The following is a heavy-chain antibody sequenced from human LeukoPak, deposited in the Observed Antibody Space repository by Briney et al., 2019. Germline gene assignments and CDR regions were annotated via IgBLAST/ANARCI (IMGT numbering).Heavy chain of an antibody. CDR3: ARPPLFGELFLFDY. CDR2: INPNSGGT. D-gene: IGHD3-10*01. V-gene: IGHV1-2*02. J-gene: IGHJ4*02. CDR1: GYTFTGYY. Sequence: ASVKVSCKASGYTFTGYYMHWVRQAPGQGLEWMGWINPNSGGTNYAQKLQGRVTMTTDTSTSTAYMELRSRRSDDTPVYYWARPPLFGELFLFDYGGQGTLVTVP.